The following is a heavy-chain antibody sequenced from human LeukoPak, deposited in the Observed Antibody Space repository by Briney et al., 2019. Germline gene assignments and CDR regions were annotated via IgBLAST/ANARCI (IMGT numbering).Heavy chain of an antibody. D-gene: IGHD4-11*01. CDR3: AKKKTDYSYPSSFDY. Sequence: GGSLRLSCAASGFMFSKSWMHWVRQVPGKGLVWVARIYNDGSTTNYADSVKGRFTISRDNAANTLFLQMSSLRAEDTAVYYCAKKKTDYSYPSSFDYWGQGTLVTVSS. CDR1: GFMFSKSW. V-gene: IGHV3-74*01. CDR2: IYNDGSTT. J-gene: IGHJ4*02.